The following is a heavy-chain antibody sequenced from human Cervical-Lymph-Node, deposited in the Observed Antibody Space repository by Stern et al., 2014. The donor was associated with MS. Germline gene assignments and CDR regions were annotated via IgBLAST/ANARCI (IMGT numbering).Heavy chain of an antibody. Sequence: QVQLMQSGAEVKKPGASVKVSCKASGYTFTSYDINWVRQATGQGLEGMGWMNPNSGNTGYAQKFQGRVTMTRNTSISTAYMELSSLRSEDTAVYYCARGLEQLVPGWFDPWGQGTLVTVSS. CDR3: ARGLEQLVPGWFDP. CDR2: MNPNSGNT. J-gene: IGHJ5*02. V-gene: IGHV1-8*01. CDR1: GYTFTSYD. D-gene: IGHD6-13*01.